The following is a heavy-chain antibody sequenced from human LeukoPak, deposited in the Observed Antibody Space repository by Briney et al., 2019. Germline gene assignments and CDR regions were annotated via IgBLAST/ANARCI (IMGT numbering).Heavy chain of an antibody. CDR2: VKSKAVGETT. D-gene: IGHD2-21*02. Sequence: GGSLRLSCAASRFTLRDARMHEVRQAPGKGLEWVARVKSKAVGETTSYVAPVKGRFSILRDDSRDMVYLQMNSLEAEDTAVYCWATRNRDSHFNFWGQGTLVIVSS. J-gene: IGHJ4*02. V-gene: IGHV3-15*01. CDR1: RFTLRDAR. CDR3: ATRNRDSHFNF.